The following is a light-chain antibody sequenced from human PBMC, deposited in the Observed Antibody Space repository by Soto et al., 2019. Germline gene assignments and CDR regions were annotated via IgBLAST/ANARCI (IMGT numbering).Light chain of an antibody. CDR2: EVT. Sequence: QSVLTQPASVSGSPGQSITISCTGTSSDVGGYNYVSWYQQHPGKAPKLMIYEVTNRPSGVSNRFSGSRSGNTASLTISGLQAEDEEYYYCNAYTTRNTWVFGGGTKLTVL. CDR1: SSDVGGYNY. CDR3: NAYTTRNTWV. J-gene: IGLJ3*02. V-gene: IGLV2-14*01.